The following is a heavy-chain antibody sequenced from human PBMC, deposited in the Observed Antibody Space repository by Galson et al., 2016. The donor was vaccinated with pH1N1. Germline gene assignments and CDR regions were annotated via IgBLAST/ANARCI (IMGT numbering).Heavy chain of an antibody. J-gene: IGHJ4*02. CDR2: IYDNGNT. CDR1: GGSISGHY. Sequence: LTCTVSGGSISGHYWSWIRQPPGKGLEWVGYIYDNGNTDYIPSLKRRVSMSVDTSKKQFSLKLTSVTAADTAMYFCARGRLVGATIDRDYWGQGILVTVSS. D-gene: IGHD1-26*01. CDR3: ARGRLVGATIDRDY. V-gene: IGHV4-59*11.